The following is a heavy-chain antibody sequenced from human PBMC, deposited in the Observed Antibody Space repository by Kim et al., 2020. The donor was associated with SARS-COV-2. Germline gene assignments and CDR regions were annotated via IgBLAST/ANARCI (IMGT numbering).Heavy chain of an antibody. V-gene: IGHV4-4*02. J-gene: IGHJ5*02. Sequence: SETLSLTCTVSGGSISSSNWWNWVRQPPGMGLEWIGETHHSGNTYYNPSLKSRVIISIDKSKNQFSLNLTSFTAADTAGFYGAGYPADSDQFWFASWGQG. CDR1: GGSISSSNW. CDR3: AGYPADSDQFWFAS. D-gene: IGHD3-22*01. CDR2: THHSGNT.